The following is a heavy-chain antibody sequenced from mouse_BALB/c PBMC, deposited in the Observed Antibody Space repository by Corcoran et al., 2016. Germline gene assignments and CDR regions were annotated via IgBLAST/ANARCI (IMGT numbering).Heavy chain of an antibody. CDR2: IDPENGNT. J-gene: IGHJ3*01. D-gene: IGHD2-4*01. CDR1: GFNIKDYY. V-gene: IGHV14-1*02. CDR3: ASIYYDYAWFAY. Sequence: EVQLQQSGAELVRPGALVKLSCKAYGFNIKDYYMHWVKQRPEQGLEWIGWIDPENGNTIYEQKFQGKASITADTSSNTAYLQLSSLTSEDTAVYYCASIYYDYAWFAYWGQGTLVTVSA.